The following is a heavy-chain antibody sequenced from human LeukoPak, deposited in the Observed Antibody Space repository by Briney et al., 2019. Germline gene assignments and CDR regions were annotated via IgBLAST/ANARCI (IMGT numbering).Heavy chain of an antibody. V-gene: IGHV4-34*01. Sequence: SETLSLTCAVYGGSFSGYYWSWIRQPPGKGLEWIGEINHSGSTNYNPSLKSRVTISVDTSKNRLSLKLSSVTAADTAVYYCARHVLRYFDWLLSRHGMDVWGQGTTVTVSS. CDR1: GGSFSGYY. D-gene: IGHD3-9*01. CDR3: ARHVLRYFDWLLSRHGMDV. J-gene: IGHJ6*02. CDR2: INHSGST.